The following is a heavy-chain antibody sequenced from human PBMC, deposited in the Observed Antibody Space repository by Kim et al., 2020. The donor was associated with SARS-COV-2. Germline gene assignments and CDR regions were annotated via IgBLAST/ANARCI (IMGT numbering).Heavy chain of an antibody. CDR1: GLTFRNAW. D-gene: IGHD3-10*01. CDR2: IKSKTDGGTT. V-gene: IGHV3-15*01. J-gene: IGHJ4*02. Sequence: GGSLRLSCAASGLTFRNAWMSWVRQAPGKGLEWVGRIKSKTDGGTTDYAAPVKGRFTISRDDSKNTLYLQMNSLKTEDTAMYYCTTEAHVLVYFGESGGFDYWGQGPLVTVSS. CDR3: TTEAHVLVYFGESGGFDY.